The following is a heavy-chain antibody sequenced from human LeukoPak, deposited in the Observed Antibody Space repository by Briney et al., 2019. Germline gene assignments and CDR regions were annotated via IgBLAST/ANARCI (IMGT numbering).Heavy chain of an antibody. CDR3: VKDRTGTYTLDY. CDR1: GFTFSSYW. V-gene: IGHV3-7*01. CDR2: IKQDGSEK. Sequence: PGGSLRLSCAASGFTFSSYWMSWVRQAPGKGLEWVANIKQDGSEKYFLDSVKGRFTISRDNAKNSLYLQMNSLRAEDTAVYYCVKDRTGTYTLDYWGQGTLVTVSS. J-gene: IGHJ4*02. D-gene: IGHD3-10*01.